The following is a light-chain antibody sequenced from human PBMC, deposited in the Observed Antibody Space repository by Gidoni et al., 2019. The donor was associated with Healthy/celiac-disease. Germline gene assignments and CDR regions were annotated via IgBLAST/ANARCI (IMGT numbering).Light chain of an antibody. Sequence: FLFTQSPATLSLSPGASATLSCMASHCVSSYLAWYQQKPGQAPRLLIYDASNRATGIPARFSGSGSGTDFTLTISSLEPEDFAVYYCQQRSNWPLTFGGGTKVEIK. V-gene: IGKV3-11*01. CDR2: DAS. CDR1: HCVSSY. CDR3: QQRSNWPLT. J-gene: IGKJ4*01.